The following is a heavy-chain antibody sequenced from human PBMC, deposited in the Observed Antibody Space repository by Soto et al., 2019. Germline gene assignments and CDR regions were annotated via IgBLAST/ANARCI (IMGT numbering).Heavy chain of an antibody. CDR2: ISYDGSNK. Sequence: LRLSCAASGFTFSSYAMHWVRQAPGKGLEWVAVISYDGSNKYYADSVKGRFTISRDNSKNTLYLQMNSLRAEDTAVYYCASSSGAWGQGTLVTVSS. CDR3: ASSSGA. CDR1: GFTFSSYA. V-gene: IGHV3-30-3*01. J-gene: IGHJ5*02.